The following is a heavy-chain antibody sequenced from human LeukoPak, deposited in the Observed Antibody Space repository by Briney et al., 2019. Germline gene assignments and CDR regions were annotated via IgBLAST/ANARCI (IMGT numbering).Heavy chain of an antibody. CDR1: GFALGAFA. Sequence: GGSLRLSCAASGFALGAFAMHWVRQAPGKGLEWVSLIDKDGRSTYYADSVKGRFTISRDNSKNSLYLQMNSLRTEDTALYYCATWAFYHSLDVWGQGTTVTVSS. J-gene: IGHJ6*02. V-gene: IGHV3-43*02. CDR2: IDKDGRST. CDR3: ATWAFYHSLDV. D-gene: IGHD1-26*01.